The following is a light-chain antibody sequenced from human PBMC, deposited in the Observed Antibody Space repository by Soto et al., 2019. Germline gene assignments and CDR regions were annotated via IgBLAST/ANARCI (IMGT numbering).Light chain of an antibody. CDR2: GAS. Sequence: EIVLTQSPGTLSLSPGERATLSCRASQSISSSYLAWYQQKPGQAPGLLIYGASRRATGIPDRFIGSGSGTDFTLTISRLEPEDFAVYYCQQYGSSIPHTFGQGTKLEIK. J-gene: IGKJ2*01. CDR3: QQYGSSIPHT. CDR1: QSISSSY. V-gene: IGKV3-20*01.